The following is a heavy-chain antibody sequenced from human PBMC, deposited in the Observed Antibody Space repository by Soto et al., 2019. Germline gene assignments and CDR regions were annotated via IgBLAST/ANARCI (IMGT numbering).Heavy chain of an antibody. V-gene: IGHV4-59*01. D-gene: IGHD5-18*01. CDR2: IYYSGST. CDR1: GGSISSYY. Sequence: QVQLQESGPGLVKPSETLSLTCTVSGGSISSYYWSWIRQPPGKRLEWIGYIYYSGSTNYNPSLTSRVTISVDTAKNQYSLKLSTVTAADAAVYYCARGIQLWTITYYFDYWGQGTLVTVSS. CDR3: ARGIQLWTITYYFDY. J-gene: IGHJ4*02.